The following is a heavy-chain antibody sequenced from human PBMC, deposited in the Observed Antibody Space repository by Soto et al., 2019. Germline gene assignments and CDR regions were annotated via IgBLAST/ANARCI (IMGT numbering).Heavy chain of an antibody. CDR3: ARTLGCTNGVCYIGTMYYFQY. V-gene: IGHV4-34*01. CDR1: VVSFSGYY. D-gene: IGHD2-8*01. Sequence: SETLSLTCAVYVVSFSGYYWSCIRQPPGKGLEWIGEINHSGSTNYNPSLKSRVTISVDTSKNQFSLKLSSVTAADTAVYYCARTLGCTNGVCYIGTMYYFQYWGQGTLVTVSS. J-gene: IGHJ4*02. CDR2: INHSGST.